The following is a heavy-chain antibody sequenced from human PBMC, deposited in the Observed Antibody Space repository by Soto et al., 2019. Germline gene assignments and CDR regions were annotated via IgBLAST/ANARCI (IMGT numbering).Heavy chain of an antibody. CDR1: GYAFSQFY. J-gene: IGHJ6*03. Sequence: QVQLVQSGAEVKKPGASVKVSCKASGYAFSQFYIHWMRQAPGQGLEWMGWINPNSGRTKFAQTFQGWVTMTRNTSSKTVYMELSRLKSDATAVYYCARESGGTTATLDYYYFYMDVWGKGTTVTVSS. D-gene: IGHD4-17*01. CDR3: ARESGGTTATLDYYYFYMDV. CDR2: INPNSGRT. V-gene: IGHV1-2*04.